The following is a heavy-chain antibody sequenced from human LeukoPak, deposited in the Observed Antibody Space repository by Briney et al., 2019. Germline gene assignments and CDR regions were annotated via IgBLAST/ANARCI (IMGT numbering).Heavy chain of an antibody. D-gene: IGHD1-26*01. V-gene: IGHV3-7*01. CDR2: IKQDGSEK. J-gene: IGHJ4*03. CDR3: ARDPAISGSYFDY. CDR1: GFTFSSYW. Sequence: GGSLRLSCAASGFTFSSYWMSWVRQAPGKGLEWVANIKQDGSEKYYVDSVKGRFTISRDNAKNSLYLQMNSLRAEDTAVYYCARDPAISGSYFDYWGQGTLVTVSS.